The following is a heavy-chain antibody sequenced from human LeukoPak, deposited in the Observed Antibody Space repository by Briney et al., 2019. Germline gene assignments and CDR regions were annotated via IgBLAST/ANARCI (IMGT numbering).Heavy chain of an antibody. CDR1: GGPISSYY. CDR3: AREFFGDNCNCFDP. V-gene: IGHV4-59*01. CDR2: IYYSGST. Sequence: SETLSLTCTVSGGPISSYYWSWIRQPPGKGLEWIGYIYYSGSTNYNPSLKSRVTISVDTSKNQFSLKLNSVTAADTAVYYCAREFFGDNCNCFDPWGQGTLVIVSS. J-gene: IGHJ5*02. D-gene: IGHD1-20*01.